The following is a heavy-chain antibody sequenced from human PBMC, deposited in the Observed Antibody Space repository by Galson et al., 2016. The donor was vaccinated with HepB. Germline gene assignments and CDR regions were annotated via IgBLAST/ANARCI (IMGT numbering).Heavy chain of an antibody. Sequence: SLRLSCAASGFTFNTYGMYWVRQAPGKGLEWVAVIWFDGRSKYHANSVKGRFTISRDNSKNTLYLQMNSLRAEDTAVYYCARALNPAWDGNSYSLSVMFHGMDVWGQGTTVTVSS. CDR2: IWFDGRSK. V-gene: IGHV3-33*07. D-gene: IGHD2/OR15-2a*01. CDR1: GFTFNTYG. CDR3: ARALNPAWDGNSYSLSVMFHGMDV. J-gene: IGHJ6*02.